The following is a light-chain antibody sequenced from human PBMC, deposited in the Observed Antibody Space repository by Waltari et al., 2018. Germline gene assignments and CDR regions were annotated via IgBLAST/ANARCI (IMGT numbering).Light chain of an antibody. CDR1: GRDIGTFNY. Sequence: QSALTQPASVSGSPGQSITIPCTGTGRDIGTFNYVSWYQQHPGKAPKLMIYEVTTRPSGVSHRFSGSKSGNTASLTSSGLQAEDEAVYYCSSYRSSNNVVFGGGTKVTVL. J-gene: IGLJ2*01. CDR2: EVT. CDR3: SSYRSSNNVV. V-gene: IGLV2-14*03.